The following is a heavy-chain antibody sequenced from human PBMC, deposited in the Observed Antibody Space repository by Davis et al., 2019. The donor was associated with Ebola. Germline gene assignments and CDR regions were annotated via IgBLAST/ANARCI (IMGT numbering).Heavy chain of an antibody. J-gene: IGHJ6*02. Sequence: SETLSLTCAVYGGSFSGYYWSWIRQPPGKGLEWIGEINHSGSTNYNPSLKSRVTISVDTSKNQFSLKLSSVTAADTAVYYCARGHIYGDYGPSGYGMDVWGQGTTVTVSS. CDR2: INHSGST. CDR1: GGSFSGYY. V-gene: IGHV4-34*01. D-gene: IGHD4-17*01. CDR3: ARGHIYGDYGPSGYGMDV.